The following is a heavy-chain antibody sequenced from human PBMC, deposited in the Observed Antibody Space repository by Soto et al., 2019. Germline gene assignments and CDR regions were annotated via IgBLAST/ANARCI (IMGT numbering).Heavy chain of an antibody. D-gene: IGHD1-26*01. CDR2: ISYDGSNK. Sequence: GGSLRLSCAASGFTFSSYGMHWVRQAPGKGLEWVAVISYDGSNKYYADSVKGRFTISRDNSKNTLYLQMNSLRAEDTAVYYCADSLGFDYWGQGTLVTVSS. CDR3: ADSLGFDY. V-gene: IGHV3-30*03. CDR1: GFTFSSYG. J-gene: IGHJ4*02.